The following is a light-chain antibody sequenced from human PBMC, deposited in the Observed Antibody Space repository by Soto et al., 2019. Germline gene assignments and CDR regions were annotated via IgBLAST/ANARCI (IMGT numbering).Light chain of an antibody. CDR3: QSYDSSKSNWV. CDR1: SGSIASNY. Sequence: NFMLTQPHSVSESPGKTVTISCTRSSGSIASNYVQWYQQRPGSAPTTVIYEDNQRPSGVPDRFSGSIDSSSNSASLTISGLKTEDEADYYCQSYDSSKSNWVFGGGNKVTVL. J-gene: IGLJ3*02. V-gene: IGLV6-57*03. CDR2: EDN.